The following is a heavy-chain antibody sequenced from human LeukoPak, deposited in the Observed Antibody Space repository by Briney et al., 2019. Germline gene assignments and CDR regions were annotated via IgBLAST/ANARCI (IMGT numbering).Heavy chain of an antibody. CDR2: IYHSGST. CDR1: GYSISSGYY. Sequence: PSETLSLTCAVSGYSISSGYYWGWIWQPPGKGLEWIGSIYHSGSTYYNPSLKSRVTISVDTSKNQFSLKLCSVTAADTAVYYCASAYYDILTGYFDYWGQGTLVTVSS. J-gene: IGHJ4*02. CDR3: ASAYYDILTGYFDY. D-gene: IGHD3-9*01. V-gene: IGHV4-38-2*01.